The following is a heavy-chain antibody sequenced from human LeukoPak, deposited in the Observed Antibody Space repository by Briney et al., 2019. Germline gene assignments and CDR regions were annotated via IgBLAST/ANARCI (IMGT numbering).Heavy chain of an antibody. Sequence: PSETLSLTCTVSGGSISSYYWSWIRQPPGKGLEWIGYMYYSGSTNYNPSLKSRVAISVDTSKNQFSLKLTSVTAADTAVYYCARGYSSENFDYWGQGTLVTVSS. J-gene: IGHJ4*02. CDR3: ARGYSSENFDY. CDR1: GGSISSYY. CDR2: MYYSGST. V-gene: IGHV4-59*01. D-gene: IGHD6-19*01.